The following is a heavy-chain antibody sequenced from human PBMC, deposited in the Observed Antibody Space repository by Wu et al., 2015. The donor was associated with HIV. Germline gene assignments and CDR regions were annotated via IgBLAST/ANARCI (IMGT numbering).Heavy chain of an antibody. CDR1: GYTFTGYF. Sequence: QVQLVQSGVEVKKPGASVKVSCKASGYTFTGYFMHWMRQAPGQGLEWMGWINPNGGGTNYAQKFQGRVTMTRDTSINTTYMELNRLISDDTAVYYCARNRYSSGWYDHWGQGTLVTVSS. D-gene: IGHD6-19*01. CDR2: INPNGGGT. V-gene: IGHV1-2*02. J-gene: IGHJ5*02. CDR3: ARNRYSSGWYDH.